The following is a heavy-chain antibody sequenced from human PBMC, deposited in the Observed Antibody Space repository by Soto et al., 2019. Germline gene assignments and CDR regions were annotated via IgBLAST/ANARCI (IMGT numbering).Heavy chain of an antibody. J-gene: IGHJ4*02. CDR3: AKNTYNGIYRGDAFDS. CDR2: APYDAYSL. CDR1: GFTFTSSG. V-gene: IGHV3-30*02. Sequence: QVHLAESGGGVVQPGGSLRHSCFASGFTFTSSGMNWVRQVPGRGLEWVALAPYDAYSLSYAESVRGRFIISRDNSNNSIYLQMNSLRPDDTGVYYCAKNTYNGIYRGDAFDSWGQGTHVTVSS. D-gene: IGHD1-26*01.